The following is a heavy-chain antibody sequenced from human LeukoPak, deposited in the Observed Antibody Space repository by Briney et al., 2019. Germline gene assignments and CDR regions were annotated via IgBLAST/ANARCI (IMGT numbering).Heavy chain of an antibody. J-gene: IGHJ3*02. D-gene: IGHD3-22*01. CDR3: ARQYYYDSSGYPTGDAFDI. CDR1: GGSISSYY. CDR2: IYYSGST. Sequence: SETLSLTCTVSGGSISSYYWSWIRQPPGKGLEWIGYIYYSGSTNYNPSLKSRVTISVDTSKNQFSLKLSSVTAADTAVYYCARQYYYDSSGYPTGDAFDIWGQGTMVTVSS. V-gene: IGHV4-59*08.